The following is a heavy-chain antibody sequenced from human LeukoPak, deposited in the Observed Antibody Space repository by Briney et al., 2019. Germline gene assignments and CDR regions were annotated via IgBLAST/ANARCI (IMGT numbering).Heavy chain of an antibody. CDR3: ARDLGDDFWSGYSDY. Sequence: ASVKVSCKASGYTFTSYGISWVRQAPGQGLEWMGWISAYNGNTNYAQKLQGRVTMTTDTSTSTAYMELRSLSSDDTAVYYCARDLGDDFWSGYSDYWGQGTLVTVSS. J-gene: IGHJ4*02. V-gene: IGHV1-18*01. CDR2: ISAYNGNT. D-gene: IGHD3-3*01. CDR1: GYTFTSYG.